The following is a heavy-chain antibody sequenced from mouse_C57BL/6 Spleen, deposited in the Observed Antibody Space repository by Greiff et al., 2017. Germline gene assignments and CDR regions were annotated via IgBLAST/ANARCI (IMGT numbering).Heavy chain of an antibody. Sequence: VQLKESGGDLVKPGGSLKLSCAASGFTFSSYGMSWVRQTPDKRLEWVATISSGGSYTYYPDSVKGRFTIARENARNTLYLQMSSLESEDTAMYYGARQEHYYGDAMDDRGQGTSVTVSS. D-gene: IGHD1-1*01. J-gene: IGHJ4*01. CDR3: ARQEHYYGDAMDD. V-gene: IGHV5-6*01. CDR1: GFTFSSYG. CDR2: ISSGGSYT.